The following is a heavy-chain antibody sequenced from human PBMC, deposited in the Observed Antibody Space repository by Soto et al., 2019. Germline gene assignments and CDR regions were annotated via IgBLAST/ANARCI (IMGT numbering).Heavy chain of an antibody. CDR2: TYYRSKWYN. CDR1: GGSVCGNSAA. V-gene: IGHV6-1*01. D-gene: IGHD6-6*01. Sequence: SQTVSLTCAMSGGSVCGNSAALNWIKQSPSRGLEWLGRTYYRSKWYNDYAVSVKSRITINPDTSKNQFSLQLNSVTPEDTAVYYCARDLAARHAFDIRGQGTMVTVS. CDR3: ARDLAARHAFDI. J-gene: IGHJ3*02.